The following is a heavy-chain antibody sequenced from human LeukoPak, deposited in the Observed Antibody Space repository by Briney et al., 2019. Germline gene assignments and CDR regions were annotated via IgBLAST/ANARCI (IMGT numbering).Heavy chain of an antibody. D-gene: IGHD3-9*01. CDR2: IKQDGSEK. CDR3: ARGLLRYFDWLPHYYYYYGMDA. V-gene: IGHV3-7*01. J-gene: IGHJ6*02. Sequence: GGSLRLSCAASGFTFSSYWMSWVRQAPGKGLEWVANIKQDGSEKYYVDSVKGRFTISRDNAKNSLYLQMNSLRAEDTAVYYCARGLLRYFDWLPHYYYYYGMDAWGQGTTVTVSS. CDR1: GFTFSSYW.